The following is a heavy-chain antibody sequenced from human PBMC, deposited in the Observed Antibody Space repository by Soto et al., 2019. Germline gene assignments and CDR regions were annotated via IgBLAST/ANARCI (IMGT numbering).Heavy chain of an antibody. Sequence: SVKVSCKDSVGTFSSYTISWVRQAHKQGLEWMGRIIPILGIANYAQKFQGRVTITADKSTSTAYMELSSLRSEDTAVYYCARDRCSSTSCYANYYYYMDVWGKGTTVTVSS. D-gene: IGHD2-2*01. V-gene: IGHV1-69*04. CDR3: ARDRCSSTSCYANYYYYMDV. J-gene: IGHJ6*03. CDR1: VGTFSSYT. CDR2: IIPILGIA.